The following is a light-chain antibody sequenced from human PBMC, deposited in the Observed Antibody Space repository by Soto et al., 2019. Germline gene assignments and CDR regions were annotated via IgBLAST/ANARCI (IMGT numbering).Light chain of an antibody. CDR2: DVS. CDR3: VSYTSSSTL. CDR1: SSDVGSYIY. J-gene: IGLJ1*01. V-gene: IGLV2-14*01. Sequence: QSVLTQPASVSGSPGQSITISCTGTSSDVGSYIYVSWYQHHPGKAPKLMIYDVSNRPSGVSNRFSGSKSGNTASLTISGLQAEDEAEYYCVSYTSSSTLFGTGTKVTVL.